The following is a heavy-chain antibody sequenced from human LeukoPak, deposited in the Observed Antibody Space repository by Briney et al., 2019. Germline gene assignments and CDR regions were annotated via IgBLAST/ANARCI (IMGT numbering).Heavy chain of an antibody. CDR1: GYTFTSYG. J-gene: IGHJ4*02. CDR2: ISAYNGNT. D-gene: IGHD3-22*01. Sequence: ASVKVSCKASGYTFTSYGISWVRQAPGQGLEWMGWISAYNGNTNYAQKLQGRVTMTTDTSTSTAYMELRSLRSDDTAVYYCARSYYYDSSGYYGLGYWGQGTLVTVSS. CDR3: ARSYYYDSSGYYGLGY. V-gene: IGHV1-18*01.